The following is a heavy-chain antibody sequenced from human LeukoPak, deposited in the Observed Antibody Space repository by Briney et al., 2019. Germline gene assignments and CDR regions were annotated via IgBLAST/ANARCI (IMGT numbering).Heavy chain of an antibody. D-gene: IGHD6-13*01. Sequence: PGRSLRLSCAASGFTFSSYGMHWVRQAPGKGLEGVAVIWYDGSNKYYADSVKGRFTISRDNSKNTLYLQMTILRVEDTALYYCARDRWQQLVSPLEWGQGTLVTVSS. CDR2: IWYDGSNK. CDR3: ARDRWQQLVSPLE. CDR1: GFTFSSYG. J-gene: IGHJ4*02. V-gene: IGHV3-33*01.